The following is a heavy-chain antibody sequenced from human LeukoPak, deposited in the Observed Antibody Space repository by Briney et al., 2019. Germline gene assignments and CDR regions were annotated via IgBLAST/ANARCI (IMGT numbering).Heavy chain of an antibody. CDR1: GYSITSGYY. CDR3: AREVTNIVGAILDDY. D-gene: IGHD1-26*01. J-gene: IGHJ4*02. CDR2: IYHSGST. V-gene: IGHV4-38-2*02. Sequence: SETLSLTCTVSGYSITSGYYWGWIRQPPGKGLEWIGSIYHSGSTYYNPSLKSRVTISVDTSKNQFSLKLSSVTAADTAVYYCAREVTNIVGAILDDYWGQGILVTVSS.